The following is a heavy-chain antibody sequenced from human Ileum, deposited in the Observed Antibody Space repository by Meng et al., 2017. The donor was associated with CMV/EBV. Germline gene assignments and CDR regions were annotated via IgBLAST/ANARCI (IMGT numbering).Heavy chain of an antibody. Sequence: YTFTGYYMQWVRQAPGQGLEWMGWVNPDNGDTNYAQKYQGRVTMTRDTSISTAYMELSRLRSDDTAVYYCARHAVVVVPAAPREFDPWGQGTLVTVSS. CDR2: VNPDNGDT. J-gene: IGHJ5*02. CDR1: YTFTGYY. V-gene: IGHV1-2*02. D-gene: IGHD2-2*01. CDR3: ARHAVVVVPAAPREFDP.